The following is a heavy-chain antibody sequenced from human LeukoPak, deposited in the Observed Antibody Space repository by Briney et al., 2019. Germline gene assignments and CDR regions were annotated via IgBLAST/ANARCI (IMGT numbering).Heavy chain of an antibody. CDR2: IYHSGST. CDR1: GGSISSSNW. CDR3: ARDLFYDILTGYYNDGFDY. J-gene: IGHJ4*02. V-gene: IGHV4-4*02. Sequence: SGTLSLTCAVSGGSISSSNWWSWVRQPPGKGLEWIGEIYHSGSTNYNPSLKSRVTISVDTSKNQFSLKLTSVIAADTAVYFCARDLFYDILTGYYNDGFDYWGQGTLVTVSS. D-gene: IGHD3-9*01.